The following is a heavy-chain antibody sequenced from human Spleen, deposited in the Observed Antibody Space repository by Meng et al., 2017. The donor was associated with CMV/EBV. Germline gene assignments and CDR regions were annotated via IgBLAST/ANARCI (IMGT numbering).Heavy chain of an antibody. CDR3: AHGRFASGSYVFDY. Sequence: SGFALSTGGVGVGWIRQPPGKALEWLALIYWDDDKRYSPSLKNRVTITKDKSKNEVVLRVTNMDPVDTGTFYCAHGRFASGSYVFDYWGRGTLVTVSS. V-gene: IGHV2-5*02. D-gene: IGHD3-10*01. CDR1: GFALSTGGVG. CDR2: IYWDDDK. J-gene: IGHJ4*02.